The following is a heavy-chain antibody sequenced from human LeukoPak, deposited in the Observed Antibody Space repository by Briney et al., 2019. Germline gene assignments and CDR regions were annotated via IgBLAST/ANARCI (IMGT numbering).Heavy chain of an antibody. D-gene: IGHD3-10*01. J-gene: IGHJ5*02. Sequence: GGSLRLSCAASGFTFSSYAMSWVRQAPGKGLEWVAIIWYGGSKKYYADSVKGRFSISRDNSKNTLYLQMNSLRAEDTAVYYCARETIWFGELMPSNRFDPWGQGTLVTVSS. CDR2: IWYGGSKK. CDR1: GFTFSSYA. CDR3: ARETIWFGELMPSNRFDP. V-gene: IGHV3-33*08.